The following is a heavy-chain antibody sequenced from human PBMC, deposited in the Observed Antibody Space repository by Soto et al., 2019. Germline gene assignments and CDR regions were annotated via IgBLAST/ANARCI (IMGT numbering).Heavy chain of an antibody. CDR2: IQSGGPT. CDR1: GFTVSSKY. CDR3: ARDDVLCDGGRCSGVPFDA. D-gene: IGHD2-15*01. V-gene: IGHV3-66*01. J-gene: IGHJ6*04. Sequence: GGSLRLSCAASGFTVSSKYMSWVRQAPGKGLEWVSLIQSGGPTYYADSVKGRFTISRDTSENTVHLQMDSLRAEDTAVYYCARDDVLCDGGRCSGVPFDAWGKGTTVTVSS.